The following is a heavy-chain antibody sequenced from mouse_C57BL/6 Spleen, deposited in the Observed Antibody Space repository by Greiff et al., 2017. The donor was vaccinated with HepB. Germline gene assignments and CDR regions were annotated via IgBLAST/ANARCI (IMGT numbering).Heavy chain of an antibody. D-gene: IGHD1-1*01. CDR3: TRWTTTVGGDH. CDR2: IDPETGGT. Sequence: QVQLQQSGAELVRPGASVTLSCKASGYTFTDYEMHWVKQTPVHGLEWIGAIDPETGGTAYNQKFKGKAILTADKSSSTAYMELRSLTSEDSAVYYCTRWTTTVGGDHWGQGTTLTVSS. J-gene: IGHJ2*01. V-gene: IGHV1-15*01. CDR1: GYTFTDYE.